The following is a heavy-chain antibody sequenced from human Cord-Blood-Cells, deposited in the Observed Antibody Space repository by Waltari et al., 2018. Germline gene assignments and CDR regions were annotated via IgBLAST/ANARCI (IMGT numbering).Heavy chain of an antibody. J-gene: IGHJ4*02. V-gene: IGHV1-2*04. D-gene: IGHD2-2*01. CDR3: ARASSTSCYDY. Sequence: QVQLVQSGAEVKKPGASVKVSCKASGYTFTGYYMHWVRQAPGQGVEWMGWINPNSGGTNNAQKFQGWVTMTRDTSISTAYMELSRLRSDDTAVYYCARASSTSCYDYWGQGTLVTVSS. CDR1: GYTFTGYY. CDR2: INPNSGGT.